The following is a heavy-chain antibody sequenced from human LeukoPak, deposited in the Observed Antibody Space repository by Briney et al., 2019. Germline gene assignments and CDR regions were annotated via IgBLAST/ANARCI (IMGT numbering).Heavy chain of an antibody. CDR3: ARGHYDVLAASYKRTPDY. CDR1: GFTFNTFN. J-gene: IGHJ4*02. Sequence: GGSLRLSCAASGFTFNTFNMNWVRQAPGKGLEWVSSITSGGDYIYYADSVKGRFTTSRDNAKNSLSLQLNSLRVEDTAVYYCARGHYDVLAASYKRTPDYWGQGTLVTVSS. CDR2: ITSGGDYI. D-gene: IGHD3-9*01. V-gene: IGHV3-21*01.